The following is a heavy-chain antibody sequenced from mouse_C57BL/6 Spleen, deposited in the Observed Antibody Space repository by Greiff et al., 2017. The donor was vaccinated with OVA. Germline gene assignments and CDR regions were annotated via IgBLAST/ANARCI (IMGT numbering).Heavy chain of an antibody. CDR3: ARRKGNYDAMDY. J-gene: IGHJ4*01. V-gene: IGHV1-19*01. D-gene: IGHD2-1*01. Sequence: EVKLQQSGPVLVKPGASVKMSCKASGYTFTDYYMNWVKQSHGKSLEWIGVINPYNGGTSYNQKFKGKATLTVDKSSSTAYMELNSLTSEDSAVYYCARRKGNYDAMDYWGQGTSVTVSS. CDR2: INPYNGGT. CDR1: GYTFTDYY.